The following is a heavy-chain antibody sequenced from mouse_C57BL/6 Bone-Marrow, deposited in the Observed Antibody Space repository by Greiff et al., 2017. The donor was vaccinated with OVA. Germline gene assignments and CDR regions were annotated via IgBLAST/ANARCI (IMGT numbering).Heavy chain of an antibody. CDR3: AKDGYFPPWYFDV. J-gene: IGHJ1*03. Sequence: VQLQQSGAELAKPGAPVKLSCKASGYTFTSYWMHWLKQRPGQGLEWIGYINLSSGYTKYNQKFKDKATLTADKSSSTAYVQLSSLTYEDSAVYYCAKDGYFPPWYFDVWGTGTTVTVSS. CDR1: GYTFTSYW. V-gene: IGHV1-7*01. D-gene: IGHD2-3*01. CDR2: INLSSGYT.